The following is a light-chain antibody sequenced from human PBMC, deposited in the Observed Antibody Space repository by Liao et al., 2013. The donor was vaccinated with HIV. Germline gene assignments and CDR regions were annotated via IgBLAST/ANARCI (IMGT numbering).Light chain of an antibody. CDR1: NIRSRG. CDR3: QAWDSSTRV. Sequence: YVLTQPPSVSVAPGQTAVMTCGGNNIRSRGVHWYQQRPGQAPVLVMYYDQNRPSGIPERISGSISGNTATLTISGTQAMDEADYYCQAWDSSTRVFGGGTKLTVL. V-gene: IGLV3-21*01. J-gene: IGLJ2*01. CDR2: YDQ.